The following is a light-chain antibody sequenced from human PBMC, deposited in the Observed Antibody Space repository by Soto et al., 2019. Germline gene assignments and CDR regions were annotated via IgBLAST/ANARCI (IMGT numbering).Light chain of an antibody. Sequence: EIVLTQSPGTLSLSPGERATLSCRTSQSASNSYFAWYQQKPGQAPRLLLYGASTRANGIPDRFSGSGSETDFTLTISRLEPEDFAGYYCQQYGTSFWTFGQGTKVEIK. J-gene: IGKJ1*01. CDR2: GAS. CDR1: QSASNSY. CDR3: QQYGTSFWT. V-gene: IGKV3-20*01.